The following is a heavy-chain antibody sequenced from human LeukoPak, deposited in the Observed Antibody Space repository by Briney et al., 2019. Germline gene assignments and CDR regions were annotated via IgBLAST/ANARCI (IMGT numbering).Heavy chain of an antibody. D-gene: IGHD2-15*01. CDR3: ARDDRRRNIVVVVAATAFDI. CDR1: GFTFSSYS. V-gene: IGHV3-21*01. Sequence: GGSLRLSCAASGFTFSSYSMNWVRQAPGKGLEWVSSISSSSSYMYYADSVKGRFTISRDNAKNSLYLQMNSLRAEDTAVYYCARDDRRRNIVVVVAATAFDIWGQGTMVTVSS. J-gene: IGHJ3*02. CDR2: ISSSSSYM.